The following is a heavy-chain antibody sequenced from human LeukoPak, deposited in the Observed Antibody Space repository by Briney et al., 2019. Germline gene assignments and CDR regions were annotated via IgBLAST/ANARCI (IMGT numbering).Heavy chain of an antibody. D-gene: IGHD2-15*01. CDR3: ARGVASGGSHRARYYYMDV. V-gene: IGHV4-4*07. CDR2: IYASGST. Sequence: SETLSLTCTVSGGSLSSYFWSWIRQPAGKGLEWIGRIYASGSTYQNPSLRSRVTMSVDTSKNQFSLKLSSVTAADTAVYYCARGVASGGSHRARYYYMDVWGKGTTVTISS. CDR1: GGSLSSYF. J-gene: IGHJ6*03.